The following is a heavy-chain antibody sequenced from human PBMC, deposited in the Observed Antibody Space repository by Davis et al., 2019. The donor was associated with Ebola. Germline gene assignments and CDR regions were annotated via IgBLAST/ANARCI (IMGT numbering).Heavy chain of an antibody. CDR2: ISAYNGNT. Sequence: AASVKVSCKASGGTFSSYGISWVRQAPGQGLEWMGWISAYNGNTNYAQKLQGRVTMTTDTSTSTAYMELRSLRSDDTAVYYCARDNGGSSPHYYYYYYGMDVWGQGTTVTVSS. CDR3: ARDNGGSSPHYYYYYYGMDV. D-gene: IGHD6-6*01. CDR1: GGTFSSYG. V-gene: IGHV1-18*01. J-gene: IGHJ6*02.